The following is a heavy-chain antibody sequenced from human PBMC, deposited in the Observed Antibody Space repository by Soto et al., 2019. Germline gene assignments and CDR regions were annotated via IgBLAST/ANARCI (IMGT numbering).Heavy chain of an antibody. Sequence: HPGGSLRLSCAASGFTFTTSAMSWVRQAPGKGLEWVSSISGIGGSTHYAGSVKGRFTISRDNSKNTLYLQMNSLRAEDTATYYCAKSRGVPAPHPFDYWGQGTLVTVPQ. V-gene: IGHV3-23*01. D-gene: IGHD2-2*01. CDR1: GFTFTTSA. CDR3: AKSRGVPAPHPFDY. J-gene: IGHJ4*02. CDR2: ISGIGGST.